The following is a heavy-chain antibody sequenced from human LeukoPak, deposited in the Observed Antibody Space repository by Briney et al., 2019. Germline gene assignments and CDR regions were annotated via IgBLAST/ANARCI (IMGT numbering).Heavy chain of an antibody. D-gene: IGHD3-16*01. CDR2: IHTSGTT. CDR1: GGSMSDYY. Sequence: SETLSLTCTVSGGSMSDYYWSFIRQPAGKGLEWIGRIHTSGTTYFNPSLKSRITMSVDTSKNQSSLRLSSMTAADTAVYFCARGDYYDGGGRNWFDPWGQGTLVTVSS. J-gene: IGHJ5*02. CDR3: ARGDYYDGGGRNWFDP. V-gene: IGHV4-4*07.